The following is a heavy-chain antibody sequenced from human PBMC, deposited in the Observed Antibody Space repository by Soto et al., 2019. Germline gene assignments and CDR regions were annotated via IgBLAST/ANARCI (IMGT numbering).Heavy chain of an antibody. CDR3: ARGLTTAKGSTRGHMDV. J-gene: IGHJ6*03. CDR1: GGSISSSSYY. Sequence: SETLSLTCTVSGGSISSSSYYWGWIRQPPGKGLEWIGSIYYSGSTYYNPSLKSRVTISVDTSKNQFSLKLSSVTAADTAVYYCARGLTTAKGSTRGHMDVWGKGTTVTVSS. V-gene: IGHV4-39*01. CDR2: IYYSGST. D-gene: IGHD4-4*01.